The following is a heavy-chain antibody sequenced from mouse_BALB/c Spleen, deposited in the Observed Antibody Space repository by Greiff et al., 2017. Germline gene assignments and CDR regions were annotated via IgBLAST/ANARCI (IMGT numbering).Heavy chain of an antibody. CDR1: GFNIKDYY. D-gene: IGHD2-1*01. CDR3: ARGNYVYFDV. CDR2: IDPENGNT. J-gene: IGHJ1*01. Sequence: EVQLQQSGAELVRPGALVKLSCKASGFNIKDYYMHWVKQRPEQGLEWIGWIDPENGNTIYDPKFQGKASITADTSSNTAYLQLSSLTSEDTAVYYCARGNYVYFDVWGAGTTVTVSS. V-gene: IGHV14-1*02.